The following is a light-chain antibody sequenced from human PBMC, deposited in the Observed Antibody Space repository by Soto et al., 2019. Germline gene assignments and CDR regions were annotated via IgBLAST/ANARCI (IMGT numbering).Light chain of an antibody. Sequence: EIVMTQSPDTLSVSPGDTATLSCRSSQNIHINLAWYQQKPGQAPTLLIYGVTARAPGVPARFSGSGYGTDFTLTTRSVQSGDFGVFYCQQYEGWPRTFGLGTKVEIQ. J-gene: IGKJ2*01. CDR2: GVT. V-gene: IGKV3-15*01. CDR3: QQYEGWPRT. CDR1: QNIHIN.